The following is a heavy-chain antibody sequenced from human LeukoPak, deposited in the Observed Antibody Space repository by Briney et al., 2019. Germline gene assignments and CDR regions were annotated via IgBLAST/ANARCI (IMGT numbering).Heavy chain of an antibody. Sequence: PGGSLRLSCAASVFAFSNYWMHWVRQAPGKGLVWVSNIKTDGTTSNYADSVKGRFTISRDNAKNTLHLQMNSLRAEDTAVYYCVPFSPIVVLPGGIERWMPDWGQGTLLTVSS. V-gene: IGHV3-74*01. D-gene: IGHD2-2*01. CDR1: VFAFSNYW. J-gene: IGHJ4*02. CDR2: IKTDGTTS. CDR3: VPFSPIVVLPGGIERWMPD.